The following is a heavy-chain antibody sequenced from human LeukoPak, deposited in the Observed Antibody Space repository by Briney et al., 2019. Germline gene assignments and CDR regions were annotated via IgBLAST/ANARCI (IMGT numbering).Heavy chain of an antibody. CDR2: INHSGST. Sequence: KASETLSLTCAVYGGSFSGYYWSWIRQPPGKGLEWIGEINHSGSTNYNPSLKSRVTISVDTSKNQFSLKLSSVTAADTAVYYCARAYYYDSSGYRPIYYYYYMDVWGKGTTVTISS. CDR1: GGSFSGYY. J-gene: IGHJ6*03. CDR3: ARAYYYDSSGYRPIYYYYYMDV. V-gene: IGHV4-34*01. D-gene: IGHD3-22*01.